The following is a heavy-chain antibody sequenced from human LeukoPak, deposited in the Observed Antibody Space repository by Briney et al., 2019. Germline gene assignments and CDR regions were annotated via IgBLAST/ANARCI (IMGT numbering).Heavy chain of an antibody. V-gene: IGHV3-23*01. CDR3: AKDKQVAITMSFDP. D-gene: IGHD3-10*02. Sequence: GGSLRLSCAASGFTFSSYAMSWVRQAPGKGLEWVSAISGSGGSTYYADSVKGRFTISSDNSKTTLYLQMTSLRAEDTAVYYCAKDKQVAITMSFDPWGQGTLVTVSS. CDR1: GFTFSSYA. J-gene: IGHJ5*02. CDR2: ISGSGGST.